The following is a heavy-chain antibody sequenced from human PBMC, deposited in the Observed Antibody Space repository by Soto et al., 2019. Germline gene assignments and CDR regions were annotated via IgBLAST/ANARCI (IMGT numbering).Heavy chain of an antibody. Sequence: QITLKESGPTLVKPTQTLTLTCSFSGFSLTTSGVAVGGIRQPPVKALEWLALSYWDEDKRYSQSLRSRLTNNTDTSKNQVVLTMTNMDPVDTATYYCAHSPTTATVPFKYWGQGTLVTVSS. CDR1: GFSLTTSGVA. CDR3: AHSPTTATVPFKY. CDR2: SYWDEDK. V-gene: IGHV2-5*02. J-gene: IGHJ4*02. D-gene: IGHD4-17*01.